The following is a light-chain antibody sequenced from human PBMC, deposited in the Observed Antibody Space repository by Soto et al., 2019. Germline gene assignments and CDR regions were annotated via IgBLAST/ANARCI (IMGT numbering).Light chain of an antibody. CDR2: MGF. Sequence: DIVMTQSPLSLPVTPGEPASISCRSSQSVLRSNGKNHLSWYLQKPGQSPQLLIYMGFNRASGVPDRFSGSGSGTDFTLKISRVEAEDVGVYYRMQSLYTPWTFGQGTRVEIK. CDR3: MQSLYTPWT. J-gene: IGKJ1*01. CDR1: QSVLRSNGKNH. V-gene: IGKV2-28*01.